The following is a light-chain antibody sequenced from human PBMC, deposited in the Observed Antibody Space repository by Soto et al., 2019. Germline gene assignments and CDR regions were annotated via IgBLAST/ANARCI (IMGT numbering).Light chain of an antibody. CDR1: SSDVGGDIY. J-gene: IGLJ1*01. CDR2: DVS. V-gene: IGLV2-14*01. CDR3: SSYRSSTYV. Sequence: QSALTQPASVSGSPGQSITISCTGTSSDVGGDIYVSWYQQHPGKAPKLLIYDVSDRPSGVSNRFSGSKSGNTASLTISGLQAEDEADYYCSSYRSSTYVFGTGTNLTVL.